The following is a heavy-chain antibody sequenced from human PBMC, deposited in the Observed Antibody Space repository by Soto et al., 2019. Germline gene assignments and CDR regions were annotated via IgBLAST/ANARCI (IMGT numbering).Heavy chain of an antibody. Sequence: PGESLKISCAASGFTFSSYTIHWVRQAPGKGLEWVSALYDIDGTYYADSVKGRFTTSGDSSKTIVYLQMNSLRPEDTAVYYCANWHLREHAYDIWGQGTAVTVSS. CDR2: LYDIDGT. J-gene: IGHJ3*02. CDR3: ANWHLREHAYDI. CDR1: GFTFSSYT. D-gene: IGHD4-17*01. V-gene: IGHV3-53*01.